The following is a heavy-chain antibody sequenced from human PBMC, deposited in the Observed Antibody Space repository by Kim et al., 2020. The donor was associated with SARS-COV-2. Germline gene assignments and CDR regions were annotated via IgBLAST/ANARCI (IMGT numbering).Heavy chain of an antibody. J-gene: IGHJ4*02. D-gene: IGHD2-8*01. Sequence: SETLSLTCTVSGGSSSRDYWNWIRQPPGKGLEWIGYIYYSGSTNYNPSLKSRVTISVDTSKNQFSLKLSSLTAADTAVYYCARRFCTNGVCSLDYWGQGTLVTVSS. V-gene: IGHV4-59*01. CDR3: ARRFCTNGVCSLDY. CDR2: IYYSGST. CDR1: GGSSSRDY.